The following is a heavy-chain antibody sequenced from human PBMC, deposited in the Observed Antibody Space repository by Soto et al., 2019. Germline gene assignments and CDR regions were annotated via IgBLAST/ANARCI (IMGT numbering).Heavy chain of an antibody. D-gene: IGHD3-10*01. CDR3: ARAYYYGSGSYPPNYGMDV. CDR1: GYTFTSYY. J-gene: IGHJ6*02. Sequence: ASVKVSCKASGYTFTSYYMHWVRQAPGQGLEWMGIINPSGGSTSYAQKFQGRVTMTRDTSTSTVYMELSRLRSDDTAVYYCARAYYYGSGSYPPNYGMDVWGQGTTVTVSS. V-gene: IGHV1-46*01. CDR2: INPSGGST.